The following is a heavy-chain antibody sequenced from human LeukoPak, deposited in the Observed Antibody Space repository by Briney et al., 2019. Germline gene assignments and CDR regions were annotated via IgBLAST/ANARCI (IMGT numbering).Heavy chain of an antibody. V-gene: IGHV3-30*04. D-gene: IGHD3-9*01. CDR3: ARARYFAYEY. CDR2: ISYDGSDK. Sequence: GGSLRLSCAASGFTFNTFPMHWVRQALGKGLEWVAVISYDGSDKHYADSVKGRFTISRDNSKNTQYLQMHSLRADDTAVYYCARARYFAYEYWGHGTLVTVSS. CDR1: GFTFNTFP. J-gene: IGHJ4*01.